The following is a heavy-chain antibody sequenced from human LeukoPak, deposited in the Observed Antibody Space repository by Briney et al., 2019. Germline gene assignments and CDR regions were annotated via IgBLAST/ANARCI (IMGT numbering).Heavy chain of an antibody. J-gene: IGHJ4*02. CDR1: GGSISSYY. CDR3: ARENGDYGGAFDY. Sequence: SETLSLTCTVSGGSISSYYWSWIRQPPGKGPEWIGYIYYSGSTNYNPSLKSRVTISVDTSKNQFSLKLSSVTAADTAVYYCARENGDYGGAFDYWGQGTLVTVSS. D-gene: IGHD4-17*01. V-gene: IGHV4-59*01. CDR2: IYYSGST.